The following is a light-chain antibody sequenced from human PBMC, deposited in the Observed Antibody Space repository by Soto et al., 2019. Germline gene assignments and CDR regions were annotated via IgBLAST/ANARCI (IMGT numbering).Light chain of an antibody. CDR3: QHLST. J-gene: IGKJ1*01. V-gene: IGKV3-20*01. Sequence: EIVLTQSPGTLSLSPGERATLSCRASQSVSSSYLAWSQQTPGQAPRLVIYSASSRATGIPDRFSGSGSGTDFTLTITRQEPEDFAVYYCQHLSTFGQGTKVDIK. CDR1: QSVSSSY. CDR2: SAS.